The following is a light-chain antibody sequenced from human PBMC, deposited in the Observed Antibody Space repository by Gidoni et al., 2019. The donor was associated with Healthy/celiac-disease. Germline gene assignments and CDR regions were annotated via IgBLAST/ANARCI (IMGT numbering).Light chain of an antibody. CDR1: QCISSY. J-gene: IGKJ1*01. Sequence: AIRMTQSPSSFSASTGDRVTITCRASQCISSYFAWYQQNPGKAPKPLIYAASTLQSGVPSRFSGSGSGTDFTLTISCLQSEDFATYYCQQYYSYPRTFGQGTKVEIK. V-gene: IGKV1-8*01. CDR3: QQYYSYPRT. CDR2: AAS.